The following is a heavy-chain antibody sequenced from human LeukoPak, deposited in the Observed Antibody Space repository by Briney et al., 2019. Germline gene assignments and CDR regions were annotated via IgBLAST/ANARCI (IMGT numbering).Heavy chain of an antibody. D-gene: IGHD3-10*01. CDR3: ARDITMVRGGFDY. CDR1: GGSISSGDYY. Sequence: SQTLSLTCTVSGGSISSGDYYWSWIRQPPGKGLEWIGYIYYSGSTNYNPSLKSRVTISVDTSKNQFSLKLSSVTAADTAVYYCARDITMVRGGFDYWGQGTLVTVSS. V-gene: IGHV4-61*08. J-gene: IGHJ4*02. CDR2: IYYSGST.